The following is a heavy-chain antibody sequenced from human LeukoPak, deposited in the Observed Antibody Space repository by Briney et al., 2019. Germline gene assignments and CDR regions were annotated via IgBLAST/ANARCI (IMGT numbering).Heavy chain of an antibody. CDR1: GFTLSSHW. J-gene: IGHJ4*02. D-gene: IGHD3-22*01. CDR3: ARDIYYDSSGYYY. CDR2: IKPDGSEK. Sequence: PGGSLRLSCAASGFTLSSHWMSWVRQAPGQGLEWVANIKPDGSEKYYVDSVKGRFTISRDNAKNSLYLQMNSLRAEDTAVYYCARDIYYDSSGYYYWGQGTLVTVSS. V-gene: IGHV3-7*01.